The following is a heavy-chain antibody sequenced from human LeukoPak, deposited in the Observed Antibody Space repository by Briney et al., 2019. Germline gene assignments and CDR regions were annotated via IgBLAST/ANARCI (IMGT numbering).Heavy chain of an antibody. D-gene: IGHD3-22*01. V-gene: IGHV4-34*01. CDR2: INHSGST. CDR3: ARGGSYYYDRSGYYLLDC. J-gene: IGHJ4*02. CDR1: GGSFSGYY. Sequence: SETLSLTCAVYGGSFSGYYWSWIRQPPGKGLEWIGEINHSGSTNYNPSLKSRVTISVDTSKNQFSLKLSSVTAADTAVYYCARGGSYYYDRSGYYLLDCWGQGTLVTVSS.